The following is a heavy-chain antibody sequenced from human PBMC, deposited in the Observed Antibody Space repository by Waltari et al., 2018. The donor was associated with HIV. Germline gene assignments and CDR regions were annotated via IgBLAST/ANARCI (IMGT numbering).Heavy chain of an antibody. D-gene: IGHD3-16*01. V-gene: IGHV3-33*01. CDR2: IWYDGSNK. Sequence: QVQLVESGGGVVQPGRSLRLSCAASGFTFSSYGRHWVRQAPGKGLEWVAVIWYDGSNKYYADSVKGRFTISRDNSKNTLYLQMNSLRAEDTAVYYCAASAYTRGYFDYWGQGTLVTVSS. CDR1: GFTFSSYG. J-gene: IGHJ4*02. CDR3: AASAYTRGYFDY.